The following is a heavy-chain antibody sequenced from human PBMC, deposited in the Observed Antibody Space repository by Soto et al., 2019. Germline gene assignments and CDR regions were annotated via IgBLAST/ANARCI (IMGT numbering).Heavy chain of an antibody. D-gene: IGHD2-15*01. CDR2: IIPIFGTA. V-gene: IGHV1-69*12. J-gene: IGHJ4*02. CDR3: ARESRYCSGGSCYCLPGIDY. CDR1: GGTFSSYA. Sequence: QVQLVQSGAEVKKPGSSVKVSCKASGGTFSSYAISWVRQAPGQGLEWMGGIIPIFGTANHAQKFQGRVKMSADESTSTAYMELSSVRSEDTAVYYCARESRYCSGGSCYCLPGIDYWGQGTLVTVSS.